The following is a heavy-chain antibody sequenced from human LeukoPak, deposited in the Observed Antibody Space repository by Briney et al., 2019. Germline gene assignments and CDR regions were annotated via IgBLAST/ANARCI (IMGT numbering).Heavy chain of an antibody. V-gene: IGHV1-69*06. CDR1: GGTFNSYA. D-gene: IGHD6-13*01. CDR2: IVPIFGTA. CDR3: ARDDKQQDPPYNWFDP. Sequence: GASVKVSCKASGGTFNSYAISWVRQAPGQGLEWMGGIVPIFGTANYAQKFQGRVTITADKSTSTAYMELSSLRSEDTAVYYCARDDKQQDPPYNWFDPWGQGTLVTVSS. J-gene: IGHJ5*02.